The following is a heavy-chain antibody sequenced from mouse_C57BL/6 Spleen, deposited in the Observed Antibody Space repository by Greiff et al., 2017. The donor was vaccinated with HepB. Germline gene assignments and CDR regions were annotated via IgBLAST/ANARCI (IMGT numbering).Heavy chain of an antibody. CDR3: ARLGYGSRFDY. Sequence: VQLQQSGAELVMPGASVKLSCKASGYTFTSYWMHWVKQRPGQGLEWIGEIDPSDSYTNYNQKFKGKSTLTVDKSSSTAYMQLSSLTSEDSAVYYCARLGYGSRFDYWGQCTTLTVSS. V-gene: IGHV1-69*01. D-gene: IGHD1-1*01. CDR2: IDPSDSYT. CDR1: GYTFTSYW. J-gene: IGHJ2*01.